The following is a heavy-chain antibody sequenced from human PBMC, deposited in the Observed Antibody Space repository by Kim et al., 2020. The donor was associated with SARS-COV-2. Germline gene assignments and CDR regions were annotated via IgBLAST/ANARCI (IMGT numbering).Heavy chain of an antibody. V-gene: IGHV3-30*07. Sequence: ADGMKRRLTISRDNSKNTLYLQMNSLRAEDPAVYYCATDSVVTEMGNAFDIWGQGPMVTVSS. CDR3: ATDSVVTEMGNAFDI. J-gene: IGHJ3*02. D-gene: IGHD2-21*02.